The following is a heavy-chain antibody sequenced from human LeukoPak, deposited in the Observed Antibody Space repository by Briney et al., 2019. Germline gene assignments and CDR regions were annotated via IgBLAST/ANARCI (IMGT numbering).Heavy chain of an antibody. J-gene: IGHJ6*03. CDR2: ISSSSSYI. D-gene: IGHD3-3*01. CDR1: GFTFSSYS. V-gene: IGHV3-21*01. CDR3: ARSYDFWSGYYSHYYYYMDV. Sequence: PGGSLRLSCAASGFTFSSYSMNWVRQAPGKGLEWVSSISSSSSYIYYADSVKGRFTISRDNAKNSLYLQMNSLRAEDTAVYYCARSYDFWSGYYSHYYYYMDVWGKGTTVTVSS.